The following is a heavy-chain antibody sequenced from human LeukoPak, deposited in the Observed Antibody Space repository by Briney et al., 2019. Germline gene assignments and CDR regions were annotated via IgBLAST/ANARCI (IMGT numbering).Heavy chain of an antibody. Sequence: GGSLRLSCAASGFTFSGYSMNWVRQAPGKGLEWVSSISSSSSYIYYADSVKGRFTISRDNAKNSLYLQMNSLRAEDTAVYYCAREPHSSSWWSVPHDAFDIWGQGTMVTVSS. V-gene: IGHV3-21*01. J-gene: IGHJ3*02. CDR1: GFTFSGYS. CDR3: AREPHSSSWWSVPHDAFDI. D-gene: IGHD6-13*01. CDR2: ISSSSSYI.